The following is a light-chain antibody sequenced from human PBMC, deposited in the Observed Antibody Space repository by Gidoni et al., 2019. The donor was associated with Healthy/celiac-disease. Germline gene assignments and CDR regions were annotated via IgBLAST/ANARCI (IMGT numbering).Light chain of an antibody. CDR3: QQYGSSPNT. CDR1: QSVSSSY. J-gene: IGKJ5*01. V-gene: IGKV3-20*01. Sequence: EIVLTQSPGTLSLSPGERATLSCRASQSVSSSYLAWYQQKPGQAPRLLIYGASSRATGIPDRFSGSGSVTDFTLTISRLEPEDFAVYYCQQYGSSPNTFXXXTRLEIK. CDR2: GAS.